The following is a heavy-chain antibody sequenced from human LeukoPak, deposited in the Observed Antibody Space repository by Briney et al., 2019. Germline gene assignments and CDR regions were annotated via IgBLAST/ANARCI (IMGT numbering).Heavy chain of an antibody. J-gene: IGHJ4*02. CDR3: AKDTSIGKYCTNGVCSPFDY. CDR2: IRGNGDTT. CDR1: GFTFSDYD. Sequence: GGSLRLSCVASGFTFSDYDMNWVRQAPMKGLEWISAIRGNGDTTYYADSVRGRFTISRDNSRNTLYLQMISLRPEDTAVYYCAKDTSIGKYCTNGVCSPFDYWGQGTLVTVSS. V-gene: IGHV3-23*01. D-gene: IGHD2-8*01.